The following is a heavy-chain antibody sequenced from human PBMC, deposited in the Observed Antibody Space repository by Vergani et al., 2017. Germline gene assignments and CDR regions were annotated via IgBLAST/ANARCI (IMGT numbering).Heavy chain of an antibody. CDR3: AKARDPNCKGGNCYSYYYGLDR. J-gene: IGHJ6*02. D-gene: IGHD2-21*01. V-gene: IGHV3-23*01. Sequence: EVQLLESGGNLIQPGGSLRLSCGASGFPFSSYAMTWVRLAPGKGLQGVAAISGSGGNTFYTDSVKGRFTISRDNSKGTLYLQMNSLRVEDTAIYYCAKARDPNCKGGNCYSYYYGLDRWGQGTTVTVSS. CDR1: GFPFSSYA. CDR2: ISGSGGNT.